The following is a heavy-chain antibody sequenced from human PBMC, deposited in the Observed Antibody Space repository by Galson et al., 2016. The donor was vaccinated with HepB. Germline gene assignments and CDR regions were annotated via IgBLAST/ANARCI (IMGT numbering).Heavy chain of an antibody. D-gene: IGHD1-26*01. Sequence: SLRLSCAASGFIFNTYTMNWVRQAPGKGLEWISYISDGGDTVHSADSVQGRLTIPSYNANNSLYLQMSSLRAEDTAVYYCARGGGPTWEWLYGSWGQGTLVTVSS. CDR1: GFIFNTYT. CDR3: ARGGGPTWEWLYGS. CDR2: ISDGGDTV. J-gene: IGHJ5*02. V-gene: IGHV3-48*01.